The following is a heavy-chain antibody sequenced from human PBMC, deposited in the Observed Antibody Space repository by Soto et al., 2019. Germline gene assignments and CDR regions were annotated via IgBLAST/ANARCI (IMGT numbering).Heavy chain of an antibody. CDR2: IKSKTDGGTT. J-gene: IGHJ4*02. CDR3: TTENWDNWNDFLARY. V-gene: IGHV3-15*01. D-gene: IGHD1-1*01. CDR1: GFTFSNAW. Sequence: EVQLVESGGGLVKPGGSLRLSCAASGFTFSNAWMSWVRQAPGKGLEWVGRIKSKTDGGTTDYAAPVKGRFTISRDDSKNTLYLQMNSLKTAETAVYYCTTENWDNWNDFLARYWGQGTLVTVSS.